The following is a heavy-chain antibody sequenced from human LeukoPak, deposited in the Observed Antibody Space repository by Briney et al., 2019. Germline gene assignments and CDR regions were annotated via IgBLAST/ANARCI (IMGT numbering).Heavy chain of an antibody. D-gene: IGHD4-23*01. V-gene: IGHV3-48*02. CDR3: ARRDGGKSSFDY. Sequence: GGSLRLSCAASGFTFSSYSMSWVRQAPGKGLEWVSYISSSSSTLYYADSVRGRFTISRDNAKNSLYLQMNSLRDEDTAVYYCARRDGGKSSFDYWGQGTLVTVSS. CDR1: GFTFSSYS. CDR2: ISSSSSTL. J-gene: IGHJ4*02.